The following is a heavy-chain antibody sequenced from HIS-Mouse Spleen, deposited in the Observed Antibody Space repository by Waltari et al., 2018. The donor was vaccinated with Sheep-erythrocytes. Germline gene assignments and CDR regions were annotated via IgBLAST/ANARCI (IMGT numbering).Heavy chain of an antibody. D-gene: IGHD4-17*01. CDR2: ISSSSSYI. CDR1: GFTFSSYS. J-gene: IGHJ4*02. Sequence: EVQLVESGGGLVKPGGSLRRSCAASGFTFSSYSMNWFRQAPGKGLEWVSSISSSSSYIYYADSVKGRFTISRDNAKNSLYLQMNSLRAEDTAVYYCARVAAVTTYYFDYWGQGTLVTVSS. V-gene: IGHV3-21*01. CDR3: ARVAAVTTYYFDY.